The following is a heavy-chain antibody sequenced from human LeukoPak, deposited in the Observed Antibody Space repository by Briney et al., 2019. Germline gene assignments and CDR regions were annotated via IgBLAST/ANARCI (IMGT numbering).Heavy chain of an antibody. Sequence: PGGSLRLSCAASGFTFSSYSMNWVRQAPGKGLEWVSSTSSSSSYIYYADSVKGRFTISRDNAKNSLYLQMNSLRAEDTAVYYCASQAPPNYYDSSGYYSDYWGQGTLVTVSS. CDR3: ASQAPPNYYDSSGYYSDY. J-gene: IGHJ4*02. CDR1: GFTFSSYS. V-gene: IGHV3-21*01. D-gene: IGHD3-22*01. CDR2: TSSSSSYI.